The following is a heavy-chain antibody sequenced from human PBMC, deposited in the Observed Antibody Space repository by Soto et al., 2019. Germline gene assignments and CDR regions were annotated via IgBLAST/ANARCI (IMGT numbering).Heavy chain of an antibody. Sequence: ASVKVSCKASGYTFTSYDINWVRQATGQGLEWMGWMNPNSGNTGYAQKFQGRVTMTRNTSISTAYMELSSLRSEDTAVYYCARGGESWLLHYFDYWGQGTLVTVSS. CDR1: GYTFTSYD. CDR2: MNPNSGNT. J-gene: IGHJ4*02. D-gene: IGHD3-22*01. CDR3: ARGGESWLLHYFDY. V-gene: IGHV1-8*01.